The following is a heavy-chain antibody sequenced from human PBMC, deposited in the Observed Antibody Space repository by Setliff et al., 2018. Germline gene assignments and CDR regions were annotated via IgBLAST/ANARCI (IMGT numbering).Heavy chain of an antibody. CDR3: ARATRGWYSAYYYYMDV. CDR2: FYSSGAT. V-gene: IGHV4-61*09. CDR1: GGSINSGGFY. D-gene: IGHD6-19*01. J-gene: IGHJ6*03. Sequence: ASETLSLTCTVSGGSINSGGFYWSWLRQPAGKRLEWIGHFYSSGATDYNLSLMSRVTISLDTSKNQFSLKLTSVTAADTAVYYCARATRGWYSAYYYYMDVWGKGTTVTVSS.